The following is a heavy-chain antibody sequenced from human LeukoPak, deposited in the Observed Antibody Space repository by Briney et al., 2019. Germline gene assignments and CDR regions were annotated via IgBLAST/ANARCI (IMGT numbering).Heavy chain of an antibody. V-gene: IGHV4-4*07. CDR1: GGSISSYF. CDR3: ARPSNGFYHGALDY. CDR2: IHTSGTA. D-gene: IGHD3-22*01. J-gene: IGHJ4*02. Sequence: SETLSLTCSVSGGSISSYFWSWIRQPAGQGLEWIGRIHTSGTANYNPSLKSRITMSLDTSKNQVSLRLDSVTAADTAVYYCARPSNGFYHGALDYWGQGTLITVSS.